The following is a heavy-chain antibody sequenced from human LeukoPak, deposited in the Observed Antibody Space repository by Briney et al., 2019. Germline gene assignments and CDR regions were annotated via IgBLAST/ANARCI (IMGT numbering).Heavy chain of an antibody. CDR3: ARYCSGGSCYGDDY. J-gene: IGHJ4*02. V-gene: IGHV3-21*01. D-gene: IGHD2-15*01. Sequence: GGSLRLSCAASGFTFSSYSWNWVRQAPGQGLEWVSSIGSGSSDIYYADSVKGRVTLSRDNAKNSLYLQMNSLRAEDTAVYYCARYCSGGSCYGDDYWGQGTLVTVSS. CDR2: IGSGSSDI. CDR1: GFTFSSYS.